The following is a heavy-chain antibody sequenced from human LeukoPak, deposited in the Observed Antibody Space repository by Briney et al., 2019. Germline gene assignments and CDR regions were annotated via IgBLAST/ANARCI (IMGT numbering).Heavy chain of an antibody. J-gene: IGHJ4*02. CDR1: GYTFTGYY. D-gene: IGHD2/OR15-2a*01. V-gene: IGHV1-2*02. CDR3: ARPYCNSRSCHGYFDY. Sequence: ASVKVSCKASGYTFTGYYLHWVRQAPGQGLEWMGWINPITGGTNYAQRFQGRVTMTRDTSISTVYMELSRLRSDDTAVYYCARPYCNSRSCHGYFDYWGQGTLVTVSS. CDR2: INPITGGT.